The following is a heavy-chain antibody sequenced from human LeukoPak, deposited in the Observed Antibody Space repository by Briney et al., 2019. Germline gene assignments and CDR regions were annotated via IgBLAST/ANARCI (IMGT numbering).Heavy chain of an antibody. CDR1: GYTFTSYA. CDR2: INTNTGNP. J-gene: IGHJ6*03. CDR3: ARGSVSTSCQLSSLRCSYYYYMDV. V-gene: IGHV7-4-1*02. D-gene: IGHD2-2*01. Sequence: GASVKVSCKASGYTFTSYAMNWVRQAPGQGLEWMGWINTNTGNPTYAQGFTGRFVFSLDTSVSTAYLQISSLKAEDTAVYYCARGSVSTSCQLSSLRCSYYYYMDVWGKGTTVTVSS.